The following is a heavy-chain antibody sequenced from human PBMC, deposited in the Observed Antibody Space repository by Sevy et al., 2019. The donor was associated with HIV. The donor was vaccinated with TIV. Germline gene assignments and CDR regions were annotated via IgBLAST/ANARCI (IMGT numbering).Heavy chain of an antibody. CDR1: GYTSTSYG. V-gene: IGHV1-18*01. CDR3: ARDGGYSGYDYRIWDY. J-gene: IGHJ4*02. Sequence: ASVKVSCKASGYTSTSYGISWVRQAPGQGLEWMGWISAYNGNTNYAQKLQGRVTMTTDTSTSTAYMELRSLRSDDTAVYYCARDGGYSGYDYRIWDYWDQGTLVTVSS. CDR2: ISAYNGNT. D-gene: IGHD5-12*01.